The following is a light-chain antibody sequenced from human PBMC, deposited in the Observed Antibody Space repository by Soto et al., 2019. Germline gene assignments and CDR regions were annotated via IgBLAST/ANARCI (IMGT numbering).Light chain of an antibody. CDR1: QTVIDW. V-gene: IGKV1-5*03. J-gene: IGKJ1*01. Sequence: DIYVTQSPSTLSASVGDRVTITCRASQTVIDWLAWYQQKPGKAPKLLIYRASTLKSGVPSRFSGSGSGAQFTLTINNLQPEDFATYYCQQYNSYSAFGQGTKVEI. CDR2: RAS. CDR3: QQYNSYSA.